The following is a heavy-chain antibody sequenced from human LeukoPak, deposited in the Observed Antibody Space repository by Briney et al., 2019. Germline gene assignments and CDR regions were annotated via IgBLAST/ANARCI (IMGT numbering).Heavy chain of an antibody. CDR3: ARVSDRYNWNDFKRYFDY. CDR2: INPNSGGT. D-gene: IGHD1-20*01. J-gene: IGHJ4*02. V-gene: IGHV1-2*02. CDR1: GYTFTGYY. Sequence: ASVEVSCKASGYTFTGYYMHWVRQAPGQGLEWMGWINPNSGGTNYAQKFQGRVTMTRDTSISTAYMELSRLRSDDTAVYYCARVSDRYNWNDFKRYFDYWGQGTLVTVSS.